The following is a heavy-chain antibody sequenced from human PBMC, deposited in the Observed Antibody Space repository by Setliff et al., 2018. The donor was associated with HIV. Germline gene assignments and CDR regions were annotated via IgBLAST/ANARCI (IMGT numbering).Heavy chain of an antibody. CDR1: GGSFIGIYY. D-gene: IGHD3-9*01. Sequence: SETLSLTCTVSGGSFIGIYYWSWLRQPPGKGLEWIGRIYSDGSTNYDPSLKSRVTMSVDTSKNQFSLKLSSVTAADTAVYYCARYVSDWFYIDSWGQGTLVTVSS. J-gene: IGHJ4*02. CDR2: IYSDGST. V-gene: IGHV4-4*07. CDR3: ARYVSDWFYIDS.